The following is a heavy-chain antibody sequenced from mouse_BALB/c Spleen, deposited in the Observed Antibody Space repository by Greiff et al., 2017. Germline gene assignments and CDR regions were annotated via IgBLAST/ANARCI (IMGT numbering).Heavy chain of an antibody. Sequence: LQQPGSELMRPGASVKLSCKASGYTFTSYWMHWVKQRHGQGLEWIGNIFPGSGSTNYVEKFKSKGTLTVDTSSSTAYMHLSSLTSEDSAVYYCTRGTGDYRGKGTTLTVSS. CDR1: GYTFTSYW. CDR2: IFPGSGST. J-gene: IGHJ2*01. D-gene: IGHD3-3*01. CDR3: TRGTGDY. V-gene: IGHV1S22*01.